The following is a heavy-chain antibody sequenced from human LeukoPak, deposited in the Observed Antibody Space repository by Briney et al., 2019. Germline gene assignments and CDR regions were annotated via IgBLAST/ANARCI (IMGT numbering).Heavy chain of an antibody. J-gene: IGHJ4*02. CDR2: ISSSSTI. CDR3: ARSGDY. V-gene: IGHV3-48*01. CDR1: GFTFSSSP. Sequence: GGSLRLSCAASGFTFSSSPMNWVRQAPGKGLEWVSYISSSSTIYYADSVKGRFTISRDSAKNSLYLQMNSLRVEDTAVYYCARSGDYWGQGTLVTVSS.